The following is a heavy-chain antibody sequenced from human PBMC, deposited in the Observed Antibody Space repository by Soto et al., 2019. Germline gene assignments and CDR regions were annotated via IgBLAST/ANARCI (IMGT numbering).Heavy chain of an antibody. CDR2: IIPIFGTA. V-gene: IGHV1-69*12. J-gene: IGHJ4*02. CDR3: ARAEDRQRIAAAGTMGLGNDY. CDR1: GGTFSSYA. Sequence: QVQLVQSGAEVKKPGSSVKVSCKASGGTFSSYAISWVRQAPGQGLEWMGGIIPIFGTANYAQKFQGRVTITAEESTSTAYMELGSLRSEDTAVYYCARAEDRQRIAAAGTMGLGNDYWGQGTLVTVSS. D-gene: IGHD6-13*01.